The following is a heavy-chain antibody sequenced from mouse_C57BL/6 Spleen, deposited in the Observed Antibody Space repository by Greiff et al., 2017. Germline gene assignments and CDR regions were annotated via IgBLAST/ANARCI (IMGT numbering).Heavy chain of an antibody. CDR2: IHPNSGST. D-gene: IGHD1-1*01. Sequence: QVQLQQPGAELVKPGASVKLSCKASGYTFTSYWMHWVKQRPGQGLEWIGMIHPNSGSTNYNEKFKSKATLTVDKSSSTAYMQLSSLTSEDSAVYYGARGDYYGSSYRYFDVWGTGTTVIVSS. CDR1: GYTFTSYW. CDR3: ARGDYYGSSYRYFDV. J-gene: IGHJ1*03. V-gene: IGHV1-64*01.